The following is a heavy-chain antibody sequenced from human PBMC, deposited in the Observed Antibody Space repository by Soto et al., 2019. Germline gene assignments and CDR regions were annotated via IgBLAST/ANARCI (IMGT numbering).Heavy chain of an antibody. Sequence: GASVKVSCKASGYTFTSYAMHWVRQAPGQRLEWMGWINAGNGNTKYSQKFQGRVTITRDTSAGTAYMELSSLRSEDTAVYYCARDVLGYCSGGSCYSFNWFDPWGQGTLVTVSS. J-gene: IGHJ5*02. CDR3: ARDVLGYCSGGSCYSFNWFDP. V-gene: IGHV1-3*01. D-gene: IGHD2-15*01. CDR1: GYTFTSYA. CDR2: INAGNGNT.